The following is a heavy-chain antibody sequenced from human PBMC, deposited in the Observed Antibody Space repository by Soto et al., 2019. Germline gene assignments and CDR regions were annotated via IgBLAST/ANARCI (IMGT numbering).Heavy chain of an antibody. CDR1: GFTFSSYA. V-gene: IGHV3-23*01. CDR3: GKGDGGYVDTANFDY. CDR2: ISGSGGST. J-gene: IGHJ4*02. Sequence: EVPLLESGGGLVQPGGSLRLSCAASGFTFSSYAMSWVRQAPGKGLEWVSAISGSGGSTYYADSVKGRFTISRDNSKNPLDLQRNSLRAEDTDVYYCGKGDGGYVDTANFDYWGQGTLVTVSS. D-gene: IGHD5-18*01.